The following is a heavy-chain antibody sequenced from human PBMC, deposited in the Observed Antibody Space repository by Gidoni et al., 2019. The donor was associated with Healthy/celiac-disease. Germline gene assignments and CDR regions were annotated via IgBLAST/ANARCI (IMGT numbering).Heavy chain of an antibody. CDR2: ISGSGGST. V-gene: IGHV3-23*01. D-gene: IGHD3-22*01. J-gene: IGHJ4*02. Sequence: EVQLLESGGGLVQPGGSLRLSCAASGFTFRSYAMSWVRQGPGKVLEWVSAISGSGGSTYYADSVKGRFTISRDNAKNTLYLQMNSLRAEDTAVYYCAKDRGGSYYYDSSDYWGQGTLVTVSS. CDR3: AKDRGGSYYYDSSDY. CDR1: GFTFRSYA.